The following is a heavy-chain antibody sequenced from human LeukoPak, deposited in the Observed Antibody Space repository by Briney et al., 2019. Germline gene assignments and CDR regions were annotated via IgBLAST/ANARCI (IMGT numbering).Heavy chain of an antibody. CDR1: GFPFSNNA. D-gene: IGHD2-15*01. Sequence: QPGGSLRLSCAASGFPFSNNAMSWVHQAPGNGLEWVSAIGNSGGGTYYADSLQGRFTISRDNSKNTLYLQMNGLRAEDTAVYYCVKRYCSGDTCYSAFDYWGHGTLVTVSS. V-gene: IGHV3-23*01. CDR2: IGNSGGGT. J-gene: IGHJ4*01. CDR3: VKRYCSGDTCYSAFDY.